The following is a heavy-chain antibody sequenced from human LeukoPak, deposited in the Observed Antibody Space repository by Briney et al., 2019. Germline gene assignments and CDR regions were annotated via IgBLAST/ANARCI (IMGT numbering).Heavy chain of an antibody. CDR1: GYTFTSYY. CDR2: INPSGGST. D-gene: IGHD6-13*01. J-gene: IGHJ4*02. Sequence: ASVKVSCKASGYTFTSYYMHWVRQAPGQGLEWMGIINPSGGSTSYAQKFQGRVTMTTDTSTSTAYMELRSLRSDDTAVYYCARDRGRQQLVSSYWGQGTLVTVSS. CDR3: ARDRGRQQLVSSY. V-gene: IGHV1-46*01.